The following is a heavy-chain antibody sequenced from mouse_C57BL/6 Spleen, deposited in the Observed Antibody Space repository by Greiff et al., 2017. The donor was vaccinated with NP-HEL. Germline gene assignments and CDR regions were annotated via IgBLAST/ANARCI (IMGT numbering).Heavy chain of an antibody. CDR1: GYTFTSYW. CDR2: IDPSDSYT. Sequence: QVQLQQPGAELVKPGASVKLSCKASGYTFTSYWMQWVKQRPGQGLEWIGEIDPSDSYTNYNQKFKGKATLTVDTSSSTAYMQLSSLTSEDSAVYYCARSQRFITTLDYWGQGTTLTVSS. V-gene: IGHV1-50*01. D-gene: IGHD1-1*01. J-gene: IGHJ2*01. CDR3: ARSQRFITTLDY.